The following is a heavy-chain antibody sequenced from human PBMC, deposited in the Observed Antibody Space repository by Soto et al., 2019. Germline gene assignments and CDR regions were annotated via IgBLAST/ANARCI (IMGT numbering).Heavy chain of an antibody. D-gene: IGHD4-17*01. CDR3: ARGHEYGGNSDALDI. J-gene: IGHJ3*02. V-gene: IGHV1-69*13. CDR1: GGTFKTES. Sequence: QVRLVQSGAEVKKPGSSVEVSCKYSGGTFKTESINWLRQAPGQGLEWMGNILPVFDTTEYAPKFQGRVTITADHATTTAYMELSSLTYQDTALYFCARGHEYGGNSDALDIWGQGTRVTVSS. CDR2: ILPVFDTT.